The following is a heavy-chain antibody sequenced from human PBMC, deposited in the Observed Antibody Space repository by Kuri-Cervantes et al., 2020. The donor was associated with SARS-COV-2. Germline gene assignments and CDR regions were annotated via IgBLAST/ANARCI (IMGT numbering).Heavy chain of an antibody. CDR3: ARDRWTVAGGLDY. D-gene: IGHD3-10*01. CDR2: ISSSSSYI. J-gene: IGHJ4*02. CDR1: GFTFSSYS. Sequence: GESLKISCAASGFTFSSYSMNWVRQAPGKGLEWVSSISSSSSYIYYADSVKGRFTISRDNAKNSLYLQMNSLRAEDTAVYYCARDRWTVAGGLDYWGQGTLVTVSS. V-gene: IGHV3-21*04.